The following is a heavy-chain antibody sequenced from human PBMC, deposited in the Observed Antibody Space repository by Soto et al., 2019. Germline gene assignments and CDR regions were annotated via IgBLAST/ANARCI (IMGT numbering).Heavy chain of an antibody. Sequence: SETLSLTCAVSGGSISSGGYSWSWIRQPPGKGLEWIGYIYHSGSTYYNPSLKSRVTISVDRSKNQFSLKLSSVTAADTAVYYCARGSRYDYVWGSYRARDYFDYWGQGTLVTVSS. D-gene: IGHD3-16*02. V-gene: IGHV4-30-2*01. CDR2: IYHSGST. CDR1: GGSISSGGYS. J-gene: IGHJ4*02. CDR3: ARGSRYDYVWGSYRARDYFDY.